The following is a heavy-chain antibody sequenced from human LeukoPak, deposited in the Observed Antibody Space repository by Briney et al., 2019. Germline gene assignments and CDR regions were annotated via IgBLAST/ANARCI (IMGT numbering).Heavy chain of an antibody. CDR3: AKSMTTTNVDWFDP. D-gene: IGHD2-8*01. J-gene: IGHJ5*02. Sequence: GGSLRLSCAASGFTFNNYAMIWVRQAPGKGLEWVSVITARHETYYADSVKGRFTISRDNSNNMLYLQMNSLRGEDTAVYYCAKSMTTTNVDWFDPWGQGTLVTVSS. CDR1: GFTFNNYA. CDR2: ITARHET. V-gene: IGHV3-23*01.